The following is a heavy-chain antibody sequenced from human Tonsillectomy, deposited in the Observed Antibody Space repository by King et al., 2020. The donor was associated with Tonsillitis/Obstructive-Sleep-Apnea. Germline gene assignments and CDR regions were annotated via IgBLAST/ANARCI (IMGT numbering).Heavy chain of an antibody. V-gene: IGHV4-34*01. CDR1: GGSFSGYY. Sequence: QVQLQQWGAGLLKPSETLSLTCAVYGGSFSGYYWSWIRQPPGKGLEWIWEINHSGSTNYNPSLKSRVTISVDTSKNQFSLKLISVTAADTAVYYCAALEYSSSYFDYWGQGTLVTVSS. CDR3: AALEYSSSYFDY. J-gene: IGHJ4*02. D-gene: IGHD6-6*01. CDR2: INHSGST.